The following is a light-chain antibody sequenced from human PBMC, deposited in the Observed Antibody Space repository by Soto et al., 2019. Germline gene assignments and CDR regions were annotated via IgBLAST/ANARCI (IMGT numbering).Light chain of an antibody. J-gene: IGKJ3*01. V-gene: IGKV3-20*01. CDR2: DAS. CDR3: QQYGSSPFT. Sequence: IVLTQSPGTLSLSPGESATLSCRASQNINSRFLAWYQLRPGQAPKLLIFDASTRAAGIPDRLSGSGSRTDFTLTISRLEPEDFAVYYCQQYGSSPFTFGPGTRVDIK. CDR1: QNINSRF.